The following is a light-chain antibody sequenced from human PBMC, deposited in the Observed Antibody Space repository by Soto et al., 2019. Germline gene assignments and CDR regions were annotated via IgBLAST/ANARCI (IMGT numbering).Light chain of an antibody. V-gene: IGKV3-11*01. J-gene: IGKJ5*01. CDR2: DAS. CDR1: QSVSSY. CDR3: QQRRSWPPVT. Sequence: EVVLTQSPATLSLSPGERATLSCRASQSVSSYLAWYRQKPGQAPRLLIYDASNRATGIPARFSGSGSGTDFTLTISSLEPEDFAVYYCQQRRSWPPVTFGQGTRLEIK.